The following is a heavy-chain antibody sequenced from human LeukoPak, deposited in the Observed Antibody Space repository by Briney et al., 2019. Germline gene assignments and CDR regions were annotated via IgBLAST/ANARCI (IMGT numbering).Heavy chain of an antibody. J-gene: IGHJ3*01. D-gene: IGHD6-19*01. CDR1: RPAFTPYY. V-gene: IGHV4-34*01. Sequence: SETLSLTCAVSRPAFTPYYWTWIRQPPGKGLEWIGEMNSRGSTNLNPSLKSRVTISVDTSKGQFALRLSSATAADTAVYYCARGRSSGWYAGSFDVWGQGTMVTVSS. CDR2: MNSRGST. CDR3: ARGRSSGWYAGSFDV.